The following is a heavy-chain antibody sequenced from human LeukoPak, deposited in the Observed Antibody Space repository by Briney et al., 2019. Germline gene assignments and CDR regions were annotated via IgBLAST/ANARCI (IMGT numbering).Heavy chain of an antibody. CDR1: GGTFSSYA. CDR3: ARAPYYGDYDTYGMDV. Sequence: SVKVSCKASGGTFSSYAISWVRQAPGQGLEWMGRIIPILGIANYAQKFQGRVTITADKSMSTAYMELSSLRSEDTAVYYCARAPYYGDYDTYGMDVWGQGTTVTVSS. V-gene: IGHV1-69*04. J-gene: IGHJ6*02. D-gene: IGHD4-17*01. CDR2: IIPILGIA.